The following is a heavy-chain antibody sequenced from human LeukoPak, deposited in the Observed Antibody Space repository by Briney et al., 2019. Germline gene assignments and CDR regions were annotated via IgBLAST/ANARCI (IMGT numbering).Heavy chain of an antibody. CDR1: GFTFSSYS. CDR2: ISSSSSYI. V-gene: IGHV3-21*01. Sequence: GGSLRLSCAASGFTFSSYSMNWVRQAPGKGLEWVSSISSSSSYIHYADSVKGRFTISRDNAKNSLYLQMNSLRAEDTAVYYCARALYSSGWYFDAFDIWGQGTMVTVSS. D-gene: IGHD6-19*01. CDR3: ARALYSSGWYFDAFDI. J-gene: IGHJ3*02.